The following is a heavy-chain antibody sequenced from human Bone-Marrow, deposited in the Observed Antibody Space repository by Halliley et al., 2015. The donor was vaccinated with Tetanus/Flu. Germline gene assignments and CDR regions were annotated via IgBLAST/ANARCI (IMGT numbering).Heavy chain of an antibody. CDR1: GFTFSTYS. CDR3: AKSDIVDTMDV. Sequence: SLRLSCAASGFTFSTYSMNWVRQAPGKGLEWVSYISSVGTYIEYASSVKGRFTVSRDNAKNSLYLQMNSLRAEDTAVYFCAKSDIVDTMDVWGQGTTVTVSS. J-gene: IGHJ6*02. V-gene: IGHV3-21*01. CDR2: ISSVGTYI. D-gene: IGHD2-15*01.